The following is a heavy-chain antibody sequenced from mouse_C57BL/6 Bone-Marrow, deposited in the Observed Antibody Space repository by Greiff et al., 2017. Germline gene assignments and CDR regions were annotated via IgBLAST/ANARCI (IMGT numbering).Heavy chain of an antibody. CDR3: TRYYYGSTLYWYFDV. CDR2: IDPENGDT. V-gene: IGHV14-4*01. Sequence: EVQLQQSGAELVRPGASVKLSCTASGFNIKDDYMHWVKQRPEQGLEWIGWIDPENGDTEYASKFQGKATITADTSSNTAYLQLSSLTSEDTAVYYWTRYYYGSTLYWYFDVWGTGTTVTVSS. CDR1: GFNIKDDY. D-gene: IGHD1-1*01. J-gene: IGHJ1*03.